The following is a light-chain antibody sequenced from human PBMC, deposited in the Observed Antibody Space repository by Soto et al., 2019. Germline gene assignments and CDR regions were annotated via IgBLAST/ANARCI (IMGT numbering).Light chain of an antibody. J-gene: IGKJ1*01. CDR1: QSISSSY. V-gene: IGKV3-20*01. Sequence: EIVLTQSPCTLSLSPGERATLSCRASQSISSSYLGWYQQKPGQAPRLLIYGTFSRATGIPDRLSGSGSGTDFTLTISRLEPADSAVYYCQRYGSSGTFGQGTKVYIK. CDR3: QRYGSSGT. CDR2: GTF.